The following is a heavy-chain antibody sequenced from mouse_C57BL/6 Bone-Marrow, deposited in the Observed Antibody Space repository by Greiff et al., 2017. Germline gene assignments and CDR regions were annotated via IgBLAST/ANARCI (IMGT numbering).Heavy chain of an antibody. D-gene: IGHD2-3*01. V-gene: IGHV1-5*01. CDR1: GYTFTSYW. CDR2: LYPGNSDT. Sequence: VQLQQSGTVLARPGASVKMSCTTSGYTFTSYWMHWVKQRPGQGLEWIGALYPGNSDTSYNQKFKGKAKLTAVTSASTAYMELSSLTNEDSAVYYCTREGYDGYPCDYWGQGTTLTVSA. CDR3: TREGYDGYPCDY. J-gene: IGHJ2*01.